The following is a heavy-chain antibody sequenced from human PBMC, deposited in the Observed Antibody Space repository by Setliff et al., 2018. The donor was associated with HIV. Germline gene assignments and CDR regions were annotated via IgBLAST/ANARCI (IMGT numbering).Heavy chain of an antibody. CDR2: IIPIFGTT. CDR1: GGTFSTHA. D-gene: IGHD5-12*01. CDR3: ASVPMEYSGYNSDSGSYYYHYGLDV. J-gene: IGHJ6*02. V-gene: IGHV1-69*05. Sequence: SVKVSCKASGGTFSTHAINWVRQAPGQGLEWMGGIIPIFGTTHYAQKFQGRVTITTDESTNTAYMELGSLRSEDTAVYYCASVPMEYSGYNSDSGSYYYHYGLDVWGQGTMVTV.